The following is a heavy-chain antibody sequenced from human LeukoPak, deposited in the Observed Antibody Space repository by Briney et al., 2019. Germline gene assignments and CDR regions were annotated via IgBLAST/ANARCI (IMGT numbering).Heavy chain of an antibody. V-gene: IGHV4-34*01. Sequence: SETLSLTCAVYGGSFSGYYWSWIRQPPGKGLEWIGEINHSGSANYNPSLKSRVTISVDTSKNQFSLKLSSVTAADTAVYYCARRRVRTYYYGSGMSDWFDPWGQGTLVTVSS. CDR3: ARRRVRTYYYGSGMSDWFDP. CDR1: GGSFSGYY. CDR2: INHSGSA. J-gene: IGHJ5*02. D-gene: IGHD3-10*01.